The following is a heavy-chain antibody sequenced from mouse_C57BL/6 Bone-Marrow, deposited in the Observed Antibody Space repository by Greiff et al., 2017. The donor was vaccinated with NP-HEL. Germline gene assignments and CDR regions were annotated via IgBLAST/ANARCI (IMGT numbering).Heavy chain of an antibody. CDR1: GYTFTDYY. CDR3: ARGKAY. Sequence: VQLQQSGPELVKPGASVKISCKASGYTFTDYYMNWVKQSHGKSLEWIGDINPNNGGTSYNQKFKGKATLTVDKSSSTAYMELRSLTSEDSAVYYCARGKAYRGQGTLVTVSA. V-gene: IGHV1-26*01. CDR2: INPNNGGT. J-gene: IGHJ3*01.